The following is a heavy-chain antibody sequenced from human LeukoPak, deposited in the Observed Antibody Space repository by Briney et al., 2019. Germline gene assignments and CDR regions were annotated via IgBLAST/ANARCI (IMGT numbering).Heavy chain of an antibody. J-gene: IGHJ4*01. CDR2: IDTRSNAI. V-gene: IGHV3-48*04. CDR1: GFTFSNYH. Sequence: PGGSLRLSCAASGFTFSNYHINWVRQAPGKALEWVSYIDTRSNAINYADSVQGRFTISRDNAKNSLYLQMNSLRAEDTALYHCARGWSGFFDYWGQEPWSPSPQ. D-gene: IGHD2-15*01. CDR3: ARGWSGFFDY.